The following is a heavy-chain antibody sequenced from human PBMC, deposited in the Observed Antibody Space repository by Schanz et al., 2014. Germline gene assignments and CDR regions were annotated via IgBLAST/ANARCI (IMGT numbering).Heavy chain of an antibody. Sequence: EVQLVESGGGLVQPGGSLRLSCTASGFTFSSYSMNWVRQAPGKGLEWVSLISDSGASTYYADSVKGRFTISRDNSNKTVDLQMNSLRAEDTALYYCVRDELLWFGEVLSLDYWGQGALVTVSS. D-gene: IGHD3-10*01. J-gene: IGHJ4*02. CDR1: GFTFSSYS. CDR2: ISDSGAST. V-gene: IGHV3-23*04. CDR3: VRDELLWFGEVLSLDY.